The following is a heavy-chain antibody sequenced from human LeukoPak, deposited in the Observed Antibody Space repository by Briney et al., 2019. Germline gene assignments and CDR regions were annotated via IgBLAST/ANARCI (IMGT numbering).Heavy chain of an antibody. CDR2: INHSGST. Sequence: SETLSLTCAVYGGSFSGYYWSWIRQPPGKGLEWIGEINHSGSTNYNPSLKRRVTISVDTSKNQFSLKLSSVTAADTAVYYCARGDPYYYGSGSYHFNWFDPWGQGTLVTVSS. V-gene: IGHV4-34*01. D-gene: IGHD3-10*01. CDR3: ARGDPYYYGSGSYHFNWFDP. CDR1: GGSFSGYY. J-gene: IGHJ5*02.